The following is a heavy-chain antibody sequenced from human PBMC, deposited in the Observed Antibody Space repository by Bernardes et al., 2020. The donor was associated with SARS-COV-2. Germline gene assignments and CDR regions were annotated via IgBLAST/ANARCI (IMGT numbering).Heavy chain of an antibody. J-gene: IGHJ6*02. CDR1: GFTVSSNY. CDR3: ARGITGTVFYYYYGMDV. D-gene: IGHD1-20*01. CDR2: IYSGGST. Sequence: GALRLSFAASGFTVSSNYMSWVRQAPGTGLEWVSVIYSGGSTYYADSVKGRFTISRDNSKNTLYLQMNSLRAEDTAVYYCARGITGTVFYYYYGMDVWGQGTTVTVS. V-gene: IGHV3-53*01.